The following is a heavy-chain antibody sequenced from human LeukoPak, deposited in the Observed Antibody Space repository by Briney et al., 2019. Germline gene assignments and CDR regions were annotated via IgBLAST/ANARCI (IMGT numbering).Heavy chain of an antibody. CDR2: MNPNSGNT. V-gene: IGHV1-8*01. CDR3: ASEKWVKREGVYYYYGITV. J-gene: IGHJ6*02. D-gene: IGHD1-26*01. CDR1: GYPYNTYD. Sequence: ASVKVCCEASGYPYNTYDINWVRQATGQGREWMGWMNPNSGNTNCAQKFKGRVTMTRDTAMGTAYMELSSLTSEDTAVYYCASEKWVKREGVYYYYGITVWGQGTTVTVSS.